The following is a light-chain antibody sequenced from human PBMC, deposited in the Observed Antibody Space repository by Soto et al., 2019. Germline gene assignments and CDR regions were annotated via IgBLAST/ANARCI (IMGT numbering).Light chain of an antibody. CDR1: ESVRSD. CDR3: QQYNLWPPYT. J-gene: IGKJ2*01. Sequence: EVVMTQSPATLSVSPGERATLSCRASESVRSDLAWYVQRPGQAPRLLIYGASTRATGVPARFSGSGSGTEFTLTISGLQSEDFAVYYCQQYNLWPPYTFGQGTNVEIK. V-gene: IGKV3-15*01. CDR2: GAS.